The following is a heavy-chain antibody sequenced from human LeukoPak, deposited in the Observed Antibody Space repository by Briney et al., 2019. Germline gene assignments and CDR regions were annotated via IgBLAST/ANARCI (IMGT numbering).Heavy chain of an antibody. V-gene: IGHV3-66*02. CDR1: GFTVSSNY. CDR3: ARSSSWPRDAFDI. Sequence: GGSLRLSCAASGFTVSSNYMSWVRQAPGKGLEWVSVIYSGGSTYYADSVKGRFTISRDNSKNTLYLQMNSLRAEDTAVYYCARSSSWPRDAFDIWGQGTMVTVSS. D-gene: IGHD6-13*01. CDR2: IYSGGST. J-gene: IGHJ3*02.